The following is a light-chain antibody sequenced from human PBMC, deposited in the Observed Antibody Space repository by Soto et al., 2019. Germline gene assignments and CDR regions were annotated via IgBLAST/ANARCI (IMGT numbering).Light chain of an antibody. Sequence: QSVLTQPPSASETPGQRVTISCSGSSSNIGSNYVYWYQQLPGTAPKLLIYRNNQRPSGVPDRFSGSKSGTSASLAISGLRSEDEADYYCAAWDDSLSGQVFGGGTKLTV. CDR3: AAWDDSLSGQV. J-gene: IGLJ2*01. CDR2: RNN. CDR1: SSNIGSNY. V-gene: IGLV1-47*01.